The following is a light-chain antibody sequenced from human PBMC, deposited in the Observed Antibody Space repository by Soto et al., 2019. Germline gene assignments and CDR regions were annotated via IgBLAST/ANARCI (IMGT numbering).Light chain of an antibody. J-gene: IGKJ4*01. CDR1: QGISNY. Sequence: NMFTTIPSFLSAYVGDRFTLPCRASQGISNYLAWYQQTAGIARILLIHNASTLQNGVPARFSGSGFGTEFTLTISSLQPEDFATYYCQQRHSYPLTFGEGTKVDI. CDR2: NAS. V-gene: IGKV1-9*01. CDR3: QQRHSYPLT.